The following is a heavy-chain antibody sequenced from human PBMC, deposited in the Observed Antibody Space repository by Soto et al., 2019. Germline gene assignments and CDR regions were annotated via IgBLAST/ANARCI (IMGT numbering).Heavy chain of an antibody. CDR1: GASISGFY. J-gene: IGHJ5*02. Sequence: SETLSLTCTVSGASISGFYWSWIRKSAGKGLEWIGRIYATGTTDYNPSLKSRVMMSVDTSKKQFSLKLRSVTVADTAVYYCVRDGTKTLRDWFDPWGQGISVTVSS. CDR3: VRDGTKTLRDWFDP. V-gene: IGHV4-4*07. CDR2: IYATGTT. D-gene: IGHD1-1*01.